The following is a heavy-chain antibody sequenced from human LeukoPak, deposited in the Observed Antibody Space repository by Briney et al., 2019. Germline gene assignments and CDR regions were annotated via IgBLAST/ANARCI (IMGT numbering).Heavy chain of an antibody. J-gene: IGHJ4*02. Sequence: GGSLRPSCAASGFTFSSYGMHWVRQAPGKGLEWVAVIWYDGSNKYYADSVKGRFTISRDNSKNTLYLQMNSLRAEDTAVYYCAKDRVSSVFDYWGQGTLVTVSS. CDR1: GFTFSSYG. CDR2: IWYDGSNK. CDR3: AKDRVSSVFDY. V-gene: IGHV3-33*06. D-gene: IGHD6-6*01.